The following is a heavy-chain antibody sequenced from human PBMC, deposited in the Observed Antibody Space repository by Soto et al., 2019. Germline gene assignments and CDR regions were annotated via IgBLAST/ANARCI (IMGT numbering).Heavy chain of an antibody. D-gene: IGHD6-19*01. CDR2: IWYDGSNK. CDR1: GFTFSSYG. CDR3: ARDRHPFKRPVIAVAGPGTDY. J-gene: IGHJ4*02. Sequence: LRLSCAASGFTFSSYGMHWVRQAPGKGLEWVAVIWYDGSNKYYADSVKGRFTISRDNSKNTLYLQMNSLRAEDTAVYYCARDRHPFKRPVIAVAGPGTDYWGQGTLVTVSS. V-gene: IGHV3-33*01.